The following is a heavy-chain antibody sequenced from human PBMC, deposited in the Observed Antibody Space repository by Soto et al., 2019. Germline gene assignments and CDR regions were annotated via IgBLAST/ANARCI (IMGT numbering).Heavy chain of an antibody. Sequence: EVQVVESGGGLVQPGGSLRRSCAASGFTVSNNYMSWVRQAPGKGLEWISVIFSDGSTYYADSVKGRFTISRDNSENTLYLQINRLNAEDKAVYYCARDPFQVFGYWGQGTLVTVSS. V-gene: IGHV3-66*01. J-gene: IGHJ4*02. CDR3: ARDPFQVFGY. CDR1: GFTVSNNY. CDR2: IFSDGST.